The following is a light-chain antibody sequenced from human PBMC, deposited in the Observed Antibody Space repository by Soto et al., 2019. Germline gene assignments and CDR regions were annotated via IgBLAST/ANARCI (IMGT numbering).Light chain of an antibody. Sequence: EIVMTQSPATLSVSPGERATLSCRASQSISSNLAWYQQRPGQAPRLLIYDASTRATGIPARFSGSGSGTEFTLTISSLQSEDFAVYYCQQYNNWPLYTFGQGTKLVIK. J-gene: IGKJ2*01. CDR3: QQYNNWPLYT. CDR1: QSISSN. CDR2: DAS. V-gene: IGKV3-15*01.